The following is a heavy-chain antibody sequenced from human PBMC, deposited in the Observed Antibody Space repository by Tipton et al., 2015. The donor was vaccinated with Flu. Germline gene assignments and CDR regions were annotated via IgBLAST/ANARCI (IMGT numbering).Heavy chain of an antibody. D-gene: IGHD3-10*01. CDR3: ARSTYYYGSGSSDY. CDR2: IYYSGRS. V-gene: IGHV4-39*07. CDR1: GDSISDSSYY. J-gene: IGHJ4*02. Sequence: GLVKPSETLSLTCSVSGDSISDSSYYWAWIRHLPGKGLQWIGSIYYSGRSYYIPSLKSRVTISVDTAKNQFSQRLSSVTAADTAVYYCARSTYYYGSGSSDYWGQGTLVTVSS.